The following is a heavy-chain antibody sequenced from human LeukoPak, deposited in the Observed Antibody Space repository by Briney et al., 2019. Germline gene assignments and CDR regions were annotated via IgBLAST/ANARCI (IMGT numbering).Heavy chain of an antibody. CDR1: GGSFSGYY. CDR2: INHSGST. CDR3: ARDRRYCSGGSCYSGGSPYNWFDP. V-gene: IGHV4-34*01. Sequence: SETLSLTCAVYGGSFSGYYWSWIRQPPGKGLEWIGEINHSGSTNYNPSLKSRVTISVGTSKNQFSLKLSSVTAADTAVYYCARDRRYCSGGSCYSGGSPYNWFDPWGQGTLVTVSS. D-gene: IGHD2-15*01. J-gene: IGHJ5*02.